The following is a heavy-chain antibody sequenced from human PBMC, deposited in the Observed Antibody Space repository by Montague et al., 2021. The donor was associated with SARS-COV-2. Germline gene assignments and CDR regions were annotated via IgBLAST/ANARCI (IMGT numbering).Heavy chain of an antibody. CDR3: AAQTDYYYYSLDV. Sequence: SETLSLTCPRLGSCNSDSYRSSTRLHPGHHVKWYAYFYDSGNVDYNPSLKSRVTILVDTSKNQFSLKLSSVTAADTAVYYCAAQTDYYYYSLDVWGQGTTATVS. CDR1: SCNSDSY. J-gene: IGHJ6*02. CDR2: FYDSGNV. V-gene: IGHV4-59*08.